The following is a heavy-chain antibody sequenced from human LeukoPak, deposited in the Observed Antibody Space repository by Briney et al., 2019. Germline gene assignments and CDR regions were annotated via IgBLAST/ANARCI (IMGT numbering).Heavy chain of an antibody. CDR2: ISGSDSTR. V-gene: IGHV3-48*03. CDR3: AKDKSDSSGYFPWFDP. D-gene: IGHD3-22*01. J-gene: IGHJ5*02. CDR1: RFTINNYE. Sequence: PGGSLRLSCAASRFTINNYEMNWVRQAPGKGLEWISYISGSDSTRYYADSVKGRFTISRDNAKNSLYLQMNSLRAEDTAVYYCAKDKSDSSGYFPWFDPWGQGTLVTVSS.